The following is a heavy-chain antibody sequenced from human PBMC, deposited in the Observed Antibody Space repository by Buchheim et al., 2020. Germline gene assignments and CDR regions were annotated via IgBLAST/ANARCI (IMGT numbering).Heavy chain of an antibody. V-gene: IGHV3-23*01. CDR1: GFTFTSSA. CDR3: AKCTTSCLSWFDP. J-gene: IGHJ5*02. D-gene: IGHD2-2*01. CDR2: ISGGGDRT. Sequence: EVHLLESGGGLVQPGGSLRLSCAASGFTFTSSAMSWVRQAPGKGLEWVSAISGGGDRTFYADSVKGRFTISRDNPKNTLYLQMSSLRAEDTALYYCAKCTTSCLSWFDPWGQGTL.